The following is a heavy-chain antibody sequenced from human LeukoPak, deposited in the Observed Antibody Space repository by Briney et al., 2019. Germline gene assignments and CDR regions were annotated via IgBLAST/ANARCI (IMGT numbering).Heavy chain of an antibody. Sequence: GGSLRLSCAASGLTFSIYAMTWVRQPPGKGLEWVSVISGIGSTTYYADSVKGRFTISRDNSKNTLYLQMNSLRAEDTAVYYCAKGYSIYPNDAFDIWAQGTMVTVSS. D-gene: IGHD4-11*01. CDR3: AKGYSIYPNDAFDI. CDR2: ISGIGSTT. CDR1: GLTFSIYA. V-gene: IGHV3-23*01. J-gene: IGHJ3*02.